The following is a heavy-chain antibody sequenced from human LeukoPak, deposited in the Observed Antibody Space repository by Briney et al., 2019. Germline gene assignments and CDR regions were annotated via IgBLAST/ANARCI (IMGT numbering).Heavy chain of an antibody. CDR1: GYIFTSYW. J-gene: IGHJ4*02. CDR2: IYPGHSDT. V-gene: IGHV5-51*01. D-gene: IGHD4-17*01. CDR3: ARMTTLTPPVGDY. Sequence: GESLQSSCKGAGYIFTSYWIGCVRQMPGKGLEWRGIIYPGHSDTRYSPSFQGQVTISADKSISNAYLQWSSLKASDTAMYYCARMTTLTPPVGDYWGQGTLVTVSS.